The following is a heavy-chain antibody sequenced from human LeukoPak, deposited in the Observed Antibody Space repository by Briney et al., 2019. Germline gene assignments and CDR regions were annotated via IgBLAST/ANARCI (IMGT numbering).Heavy chain of an antibody. J-gene: IGHJ4*02. V-gene: IGHV3-21*04. Sequence: GGSLRLSCAASGFTFSSYSMNWVRQAPGKGLEWVSSISSSSSYIYYADSVKGRFTISRDNSKNTVYLQMNSLRAEDTALYYCAKEYYYDSSGYSHWGQGTLVTVSS. CDR2: ISSSSSYI. CDR3: AKEYYYDSSGYSH. CDR1: GFTFSSYS. D-gene: IGHD3-22*01.